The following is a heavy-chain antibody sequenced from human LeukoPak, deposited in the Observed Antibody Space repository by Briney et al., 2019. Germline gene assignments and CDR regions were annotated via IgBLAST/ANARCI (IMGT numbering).Heavy chain of an antibody. CDR1: GGSFSGYY. CDR2: INHSGST. D-gene: IGHD3-16*02. J-gene: IGHJ5*02. Sequence: SETLSLTCAVYGGSFSGYYWSWIRQPPEKGLEGIGEINHSGSTNYNPSLKSRVTISVDTSKNQFSLKLSSVTAADTAVYYCVSGLSWFDPWGQGTLVTVSS. V-gene: IGHV4-34*01. CDR3: VSGLSWFDP.